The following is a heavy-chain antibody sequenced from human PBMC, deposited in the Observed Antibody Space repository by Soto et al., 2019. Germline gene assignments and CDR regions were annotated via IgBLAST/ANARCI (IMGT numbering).Heavy chain of an antibody. V-gene: IGHV3-9*01. CDR2: ISWNSGNI. D-gene: IGHD4-17*01. Sequence: EVQLVESGGGLVQPGRSLRLSCAASGFTFDDYAMHWVRQVPGKGLEWVSSISWNSGNIGYADSVKGRFTISRDNAKNSLYIQMNSLRTEDRALYYCAKDLDYGPRRGMDVWGQGITVIVSS. CDR1: GFTFDDYA. CDR3: AKDLDYGPRRGMDV. J-gene: IGHJ6*01.